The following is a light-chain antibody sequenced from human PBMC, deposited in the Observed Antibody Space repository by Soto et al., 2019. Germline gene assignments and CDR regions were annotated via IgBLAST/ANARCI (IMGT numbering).Light chain of an antibody. CDR3: QQYGYSPGA. CDR2: GAS. CDR1: QTVISDY. J-gene: IGKJ5*01. V-gene: IGKV3-20*01. Sequence: DIVLTQSPGTLSLSPGERATLSCRASQTVISDYLAWLQHKPGQAPRLLIHGASTRATGTPDRFRGSGSGTDFTLTISRLEPEDFPVYYCQQYGYSPGAFGQGTRLEIK.